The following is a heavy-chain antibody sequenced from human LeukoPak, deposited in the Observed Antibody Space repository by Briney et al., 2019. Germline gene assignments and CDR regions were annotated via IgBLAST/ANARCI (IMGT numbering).Heavy chain of an antibody. D-gene: IGHD3-9*01. CDR2: IYYSGST. V-gene: IGHV4-39*01. J-gene: IGHJ4*02. Sequence: SETLSLTCTVSGGSISSSSYYWGRIRQPPGKGLEWIGSIYYSGSTYYNPSLKSRVTISVDTSKNQFSLKLSSVTAADTAVYYCARLSSVRYFDWLLFNYFDYWGQGTLVTVSS. CDR3: ARLSSVRYFDWLLFNYFDY. CDR1: GGSISSSSYY.